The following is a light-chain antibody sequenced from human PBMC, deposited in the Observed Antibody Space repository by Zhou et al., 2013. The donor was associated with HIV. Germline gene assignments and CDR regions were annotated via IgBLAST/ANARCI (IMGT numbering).Light chain of an antibody. CDR2: GAS. J-gene: IGKJ3*01. V-gene: IGKV3-20*01. CDR1: QSVGNT. Sequence: EIVMTQSPATLSVSPGERATLSCRASQSVGNTLAWYQQKPGQAPRLLIYGASSRATGIPDRFSGSGSGTDFTLTISRLEPEDFAVYYCQQYGSSPPLFTFGPGTKVDIK. CDR3: QQYGSSPPLFT.